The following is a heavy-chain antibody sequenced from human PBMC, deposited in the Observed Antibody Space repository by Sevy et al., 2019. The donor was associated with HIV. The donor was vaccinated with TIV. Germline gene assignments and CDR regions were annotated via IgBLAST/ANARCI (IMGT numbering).Heavy chain of an antibody. CDR1: GFTFSTYW. J-gene: IGHJ4*02. V-gene: IGHV3-7*01. CDR2: IKQDGSEK. CDR3: ARDWGSVH. D-gene: IGHD3-16*01. Sequence: GGSLRLSCTASGFTFSTYWMTWVRQAPGKGLEWVANIKQDGSEKYYVDSVKGRFTISRDNSKNSLYLQMNSLRAEDTAVCYCARDWGSVHWGQGTLVTVSS.